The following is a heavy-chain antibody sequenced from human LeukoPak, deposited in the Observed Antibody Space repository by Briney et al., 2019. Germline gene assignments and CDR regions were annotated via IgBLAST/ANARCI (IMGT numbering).Heavy chain of an antibody. Sequence: VESLKISCKGSGYSFTSYWIGWVRQMPGKGLGWMGIIYPGDSDTRYSPSFQGQVTISADKSISTAYLQWSSLKASDTAMYYCARLRRDVRRIIFAAFDYWGQGTLVSVSS. CDR2: IYPGDSDT. V-gene: IGHV5-51*01. D-gene: IGHD5-24*01. CDR1: GYSFTSYW. CDR3: ARLRRDVRRIIFAAFDY. J-gene: IGHJ4*02.